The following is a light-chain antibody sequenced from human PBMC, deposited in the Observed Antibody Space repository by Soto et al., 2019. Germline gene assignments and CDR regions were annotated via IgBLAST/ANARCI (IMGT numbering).Light chain of an antibody. Sequence: QAVVTQPPSVSGAPGQRVTMSCTGSSSNIGAGYDVHWYQQLPGTAPKLLIYRNNNRPSGVPDRFSGSKSGTSASLAITGLQAEDEADYYCHSYDSSLSGSVFGGGTKLTVL. CDR3: HSYDSSLSGSV. V-gene: IGLV1-40*01. CDR1: SSNIGAGYD. J-gene: IGLJ3*02. CDR2: RNN.